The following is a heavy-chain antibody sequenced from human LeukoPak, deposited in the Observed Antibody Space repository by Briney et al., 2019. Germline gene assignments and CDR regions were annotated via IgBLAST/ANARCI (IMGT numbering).Heavy chain of an antibody. CDR1: GYTFTSYD. CDR3: ARVGRGITFGRVIVIPNWFDP. Sequence: ASVKVSCKASGYTFTSYDINWVRQATGQGLEWMGWMNPNSGNTGYAQKFQGRVTMTRNTSISTAYMELSSLRSEDTAVYYCARVGRGITFGRVIVIPNWFDPWGQGTLVTVSS. CDR2: MNPNSGNT. D-gene: IGHD3-16*02. V-gene: IGHV1-8*01. J-gene: IGHJ5*02.